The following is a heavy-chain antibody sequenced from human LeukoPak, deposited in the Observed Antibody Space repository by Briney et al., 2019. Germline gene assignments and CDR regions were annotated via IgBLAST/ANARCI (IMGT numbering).Heavy chain of an antibody. CDR2: ISTSDSTI. J-gene: IGHJ4*02. Sequence: GGSLRLSCGGSGFTFSTYNMHWVRQAPGKGLEWVSYISTSDSTIYYADSVKGRFTISRDNAKNSLYLQMNSLRAEDTAVYYCARSSRLTFDYWGQGTLVTVSS. CDR1: GFTFSTYN. D-gene: IGHD6-6*01. CDR3: ARSSRLTFDY. V-gene: IGHV3-48*04.